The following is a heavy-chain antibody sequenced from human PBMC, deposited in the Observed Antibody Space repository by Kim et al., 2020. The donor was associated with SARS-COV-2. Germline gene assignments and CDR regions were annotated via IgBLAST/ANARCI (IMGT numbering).Heavy chain of an antibody. Sequence: GRTYYNPSLKSRLTISVDTSKNQFSLKLSSVTAADTAVYYCARELEGWFDPWGQGTLVTVSS. D-gene: IGHD1-1*01. CDR3: ARELEGWFDP. J-gene: IGHJ5*02. V-gene: IGHV4-31*02. CDR2: GRT.